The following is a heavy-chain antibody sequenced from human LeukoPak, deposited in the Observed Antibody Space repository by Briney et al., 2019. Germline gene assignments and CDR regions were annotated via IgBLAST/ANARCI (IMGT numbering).Heavy chain of an antibody. CDR3: ARDYADYVGYFFFDY. CDR2: ISGGGETT. V-gene: IGHV3-23*01. Sequence: GGSLRLSCAASGFTFNNYAINWVRQAPGKGLEWVSSISGGGETTYYADSAKGRFTISRDNSQNTLYLQMNSLRAEDTAVYYCARDYADYVGYFFFDYWGQGKLVTVPS. J-gene: IGHJ4*02. CDR1: GFTFNNYA. D-gene: IGHD4-17*01.